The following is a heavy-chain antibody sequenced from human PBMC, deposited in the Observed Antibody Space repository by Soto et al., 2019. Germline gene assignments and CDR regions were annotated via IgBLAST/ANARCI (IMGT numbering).Heavy chain of an antibody. CDR3: ARSSSSSLGYYYYYGMDV. D-gene: IGHD6-6*01. CDR2: IYPGEPDT. CDR1: GYSFTSYW. V-gene: IGHV5-51*01. Sequence: PGESLKISCKGSGYSFTSYWIGWVRQMPGKGLEWMGIIYPGEPDTRYSPSFQGQVTISADKSISTAYLQWSSLKASDTAMYYCARSSSSSLGYYYYYGMDVWGQGTTVTVSS. J-gene: IGHJ6*02.